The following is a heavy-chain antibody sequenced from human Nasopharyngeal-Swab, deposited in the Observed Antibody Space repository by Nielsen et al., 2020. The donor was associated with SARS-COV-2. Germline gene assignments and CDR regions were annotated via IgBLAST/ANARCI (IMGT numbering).Heavy chain of an antibody. J-gene: IGHJ6*02. V-gene: IGHV4-4*07. Sequence: SETLSLTYTVSGGSISSYYWSWIRQPAGKGLEWIGRIYTSGSTNYNPSLKSRVTMSVDTSKNQFSLKLSSVTAADTAVYYCARGSRFTIFGVVPDYYYGMDVWGQGTTVTVSS. D-gene: IGHD3-3*01. CDR2: IYTSGST. CDR1: GGSISSYY. CDR3: ARGSRFTIFGVVPDYYYGMDV.